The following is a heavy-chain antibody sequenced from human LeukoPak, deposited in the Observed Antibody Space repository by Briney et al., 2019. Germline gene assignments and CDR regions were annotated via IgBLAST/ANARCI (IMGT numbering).Heavy chain of an antibody. D-gene: IGHD6-6*01. J-gene: IGHJ4*02. CDR2: ITSDGTST. V-gene: IGHV3-74*01. CDR3: ARVPTRLPVHYPYFDY. CDR1: GFTFSSHW. Sequence: GGSLRLSCAASGFTFSSHWMHWVRQAPGKGLVWVSRITSDGTSTIYANSVKGRFTISRDNAKNALCLQMNSLRAEDTAVYYCARVPTRLPVHYPYFDYWGQGALVTVSS.